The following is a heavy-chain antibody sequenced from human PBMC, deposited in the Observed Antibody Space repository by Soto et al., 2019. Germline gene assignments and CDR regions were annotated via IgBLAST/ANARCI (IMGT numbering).Heavy chain of an antibody. CDR3: ARDRPSSIAARPYYYYYYGMDV. CDR1: GGSISSYY. D-gene: IGHD6-6*01. V-gene: IGHV4-59*01. CDR2: IYYSGST. Sequence: LSLTCTVSGGSISSYYWSWIRQPPGKGLEWIGYIYYSGSTNYNPSLKSRVTISVDTSKNQFSLKLSSVTAADTAVYYCARDRPSSIAARPYYYYYYGMDVWGQGTTVTVSS. J-gene: IGHJ6*02.